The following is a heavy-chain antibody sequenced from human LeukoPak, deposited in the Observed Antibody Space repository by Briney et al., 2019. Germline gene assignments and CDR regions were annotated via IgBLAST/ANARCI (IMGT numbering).Heavy chain of an antibody. CDR3: VRAPGTGDYYYYYGMDV. CDR2: IYYSGST. D-gene: IGHD7-27*01. J-gene: IGHJ6*02. V-gene: IGHV4-59*01. Sequence: SETLSLTCTVSGGSISGYYWSWIRQPPGKGLEWIGNIYYSGSTNYNPSLKSRVTISVDTSKNQFSLKLSSVTAADTAVYYCVRAPGTGDYYYYYGMDVWGQGTTVTVSS. CDR1: GGSISGYY.